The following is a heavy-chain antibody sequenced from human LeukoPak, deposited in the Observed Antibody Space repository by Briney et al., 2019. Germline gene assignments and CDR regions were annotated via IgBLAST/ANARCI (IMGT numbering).Heavy chain of an antibody. Sequence: GGSLRLSCAASGFTYSSYGMSWVRQAPGKGLEWVSAISGSGGSTYYADSVKGRFTISRDNSKNTLYLQMNSLRAEDTAVYYCARGLMGGYPRFDYWGQGTLVTVSS. V-gene: IGHV3-23*01. CDR2: ISGSGGST. J-gene: IGHJ4*02. D-gene: IGHD3-22*01. CDR3: ARGLMGGYPRFDY. CDR1: GFTYSSYG.